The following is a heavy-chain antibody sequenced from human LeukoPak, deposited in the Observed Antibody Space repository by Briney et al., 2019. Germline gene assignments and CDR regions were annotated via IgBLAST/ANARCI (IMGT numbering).Heavy chain of an antibody. V-gene: IGHV3-73*01. Sequence: TGGSLRLSCTVSGFTFSSYGMSWVRQASGKGLEWVGRIRSKANSYATAYAASVKGRFTISRDDSKNTAYLQMNSLKTEDTAVYYCTTMITFGGVIVRVIDYWGQGTLVTVSS. J-gene: IGHJ4*02. CDR3: TTMITFGGVIVRVIDY. CDR1: GFTFSSYG. D-gene: IGHD3-16*02. CDR2: IRSKANSYAT.